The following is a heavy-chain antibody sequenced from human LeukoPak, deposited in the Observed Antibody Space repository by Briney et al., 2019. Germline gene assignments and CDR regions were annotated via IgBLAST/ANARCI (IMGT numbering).Heavy chain of an antibody. J-gene: IGHJ3*02. D-gene: IGHD2-2*01. CDR3: ARDSGYCSSTSCSSSDAFDI. V-gene: IGHV3-11*01. CDR2: ISSSGSTI. Sequence: PGGCLRLSCAASGFTFSDYYMSWIRQAPGKGLEWVSYISSSGSTIYYADSVKGRFTISRDNAKNSLYLQMNSLRAEDTAVYYCARDSGYCSSTSCSSSDAFDIWGQGTMVTVSS. CDR1: GFTFSDYY.